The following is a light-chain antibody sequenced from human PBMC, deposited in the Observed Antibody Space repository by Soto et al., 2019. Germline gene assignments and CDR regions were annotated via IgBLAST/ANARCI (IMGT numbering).Light chain of an antibody. CDR3: KQRNTWPRT. CDR2: GAS. CDR1: QSVSSY. J-gene: IGKJ4*01. Sequence: EIVLTQSPATLSLSPGERATLSCRASQSVSSYLAWYQQKPGQPPRLLIYGASNRATGIPARFSGSGSGTDFTLTISSLEPEDFAVYDCKQRNTWPRTFGGGTKVEIK. V-gene: IGKV3-11*01.